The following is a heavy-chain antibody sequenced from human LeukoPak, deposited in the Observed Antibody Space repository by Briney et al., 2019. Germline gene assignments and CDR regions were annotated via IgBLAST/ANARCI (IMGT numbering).Heavy chain of an antibody. CDR1: GYTLTELS. Sequence: ASVKVSCKVSGYTLTELSMHWVRQAPGKGLEWMGVFDPEDGETIYAQKFQGRVTMTEDTSTDTAYMELSSLRSEDTAVYYCATDLNDSSGYYYLHWGQGTLVTASS. J-gene: IGHJ1*01. D-gene: IGHD3-22*01. CDR3: ATDLNDSSGYYYLH. V-gene: IGHV1-24*01. CDR2: FDPEDGET.